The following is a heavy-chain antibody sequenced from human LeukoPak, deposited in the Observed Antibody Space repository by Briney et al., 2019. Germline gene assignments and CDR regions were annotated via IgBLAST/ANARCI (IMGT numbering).Heavy chain of an antibody. CDR3: VRGNDYGGPHY. D-gene: IGHD4-23*01. V-gene: IGHV3-74*01. CDR2: IDRDGSRI. Sequence: GGSLRLSCAVSGFTFSSYWMHWVRQAPGKGLVWVSRIDRDGSRINYADSVKGRFTISRDNGKNTLFLQMNSLRAEDAAVYHCVRGNDYGGPHYWGQGTLVTVSS. J-gene: IGHJ4*02. CDR1: GFTFSSYW.